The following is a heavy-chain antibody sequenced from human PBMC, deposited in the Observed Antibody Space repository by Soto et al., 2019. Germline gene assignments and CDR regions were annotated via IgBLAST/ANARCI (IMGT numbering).Heavy chain of an antibody. CDR3: ARGYESSNWYDWFDR. CDR2: FDPEDGET. Sequence: QVQLVQSGAEVRKPGASVRVSCNVSGYTLTELSMHWVRQAPGKGLEWMGGFDPEDGETVYAQKFQGRVTMTEDTSTETAYRELSSLRSEDTAVYYCARGYESSNWYDWFDRWGKGTLVTVSS. D-gene: IGHD6-13*01. CDR1: GYTLTELS. J-gene: IGHJ5*02. V-gene: IGHV1-24*01.